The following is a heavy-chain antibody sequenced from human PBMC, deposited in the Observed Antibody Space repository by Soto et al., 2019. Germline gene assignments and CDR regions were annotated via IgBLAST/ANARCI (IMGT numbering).Heavy chain of an antibody. CDR2: LWYDGSNK. V-gene: IGHV3-33*01. Sequence: QVQLVESGGGVVQPGRSLTLSCAASGITFSSSTMHWVRQAPGKGLEWVAVLWYDGSNKYYADSVKGRFTISRDNSKNTLYLQMSSLRAEDTAVYYCCRLSFDYWGQGTLVTVSS. CDR3: CRLSFDY. CDR1: GITFSSST. J-gene: IGHJ4*02.